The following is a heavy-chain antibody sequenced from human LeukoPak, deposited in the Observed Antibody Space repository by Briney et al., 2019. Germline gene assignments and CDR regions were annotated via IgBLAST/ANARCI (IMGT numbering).Heavy chain of an antibody. J-gene: IGHJ4*02. CDR3: ARGHWIPVYFDY. D-gene: IGHD1-1*01. Sequence: SETLSLTCTVSGGSISRSSYYWGWIRQPPGKGLEWIGYIYFTGSTYYNPSVKSRVTMSLDTSKNQVSLKLSSVTAADTAVYYCARGHWIPVYFDYWGQGTLVTVSS. CDR2: IYFTGST. CDR1: GGSISRSSYY. V-gene: IGHV4-39*07.